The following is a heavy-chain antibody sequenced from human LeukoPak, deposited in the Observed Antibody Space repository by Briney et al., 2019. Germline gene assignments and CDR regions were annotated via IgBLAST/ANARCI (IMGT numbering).Heavy chain of an antibody. CDR1: GFTFSSYE. V-gene: IGHV3-48*03. CDR2: ISSSGSTI. J-gene: IGHJ4*02. Sequence: GGPLRLSCAASGFTFSSYEMNWVHQAPGKGLEWVSYISSSGSTIYYADSVKGRFTISRDNAKNSLYLQMNSLRAEDTAVYYCARRPYYYDSLDYWGQGTLVTVSS. CDR3: ARRPYYYDSLDY. D-gene: IGHD3-22*01.